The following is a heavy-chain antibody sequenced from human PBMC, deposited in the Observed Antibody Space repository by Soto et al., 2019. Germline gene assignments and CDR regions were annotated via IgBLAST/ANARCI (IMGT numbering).Heavy chain of an antibody. Sequence: QVQLVESGGDVVQPGRSLRLSCAASGFSFSGYGMHWVRQAPGKGLEWVALIWFDGSNQYYADSLKGRFTISRDNSNNTLYLQMNSLTADDTAVYYCARGPGSSGWYVDFWGQGTLVTVSS. CDR1: GFSFSGYG. CDR2: IWFDGSNQ. CDR3: ARGPGSSGWYVDF. D-gene: IGHD6-19*01. J-gene: IGHJ4*02. V-gene: IGHV3-33*01.